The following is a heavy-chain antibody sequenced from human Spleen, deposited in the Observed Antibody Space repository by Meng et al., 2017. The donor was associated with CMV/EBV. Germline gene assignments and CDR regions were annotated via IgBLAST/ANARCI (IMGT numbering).Heavy chain of an antibody. D-gene: IGHD3-3*01. J-gene: IGHJ6*02. CDR1: GASMTSDH. V-gene: IGHV4-59*01. CDR3: ARIKFLEWLQYRGGLDV. Sequence: GSLRLSCSVSGASMTSDHWTWIRQFPGKGLEWIGLVQNTGGTNYNPSLKSRVTISLDTSKNQFSLKLNSLTAADTAVYFCARIKFLEWLQYRGGLDVWGQGTTVTVSS. CDR2: VQNTGGT.